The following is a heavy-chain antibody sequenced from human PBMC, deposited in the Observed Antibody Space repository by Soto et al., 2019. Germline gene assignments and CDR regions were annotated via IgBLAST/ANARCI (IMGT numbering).Heavy chain of an antibody. CDR1: GFTFRGFD. CDR3: ARGQEVGAHFFDS. V-gene: IGHV3-13*01. J-gene: IGHJ4*02. D-gene: IGHD2-15*01. CDR2: IGTAGDT. Sequence: GGSLRLCCEASGFTFRGFDMHWVRQPTGKGLEWVSTIGTAGDTYYAVSVKGRFTISRDNAKNSLSLQMNSLRAGDTAVYFCARGQEVGAHFFDSWGQGTQVTVSS.